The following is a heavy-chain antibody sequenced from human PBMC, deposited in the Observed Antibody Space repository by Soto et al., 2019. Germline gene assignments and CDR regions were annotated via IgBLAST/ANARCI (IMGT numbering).Heavy chain of an antibody. CDR1: GFTFSSYS. D-gene: IGHD3-3*01. CDR3: ARVGRERITIFGVVTRFDY. CDR2: ISSSSSTI. V-gene: IGHV3-48*02. Sequence: GGSLRLFCAASGFTFSSYSMNWVRQAPGKGLEWVSYISSSSSTIYYADSVKGRFTISRDNAKNSLYLQMNSLRDEDTAVYYFARVGRERITIFGVVTRFDYWGQGTLVTVSS. J-gene: IGHJ4*02.